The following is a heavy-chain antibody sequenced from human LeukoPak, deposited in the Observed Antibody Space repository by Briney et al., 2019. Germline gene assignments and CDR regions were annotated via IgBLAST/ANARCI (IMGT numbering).Heavy chain of an antibody. Sequence: SVKVSCKASGYTFTSYGISWVRQAPGQGLEWMGGIIPIFGTANYAQKFQGRVTITADESTSTAYMELSSLRSEDTAVYYCARGRIAAAGTRADYYYYGMDVWGQGTTVTVSS. J-gene: IGHJ6*02. D-gene: IGHD6-13*01. V-gene: IGHV1-69*13. CDR1: GYTFTSYG. CDR2: IIPIFGTA. CDR3: ARGRIAAAGTRADYYYYGMDV.